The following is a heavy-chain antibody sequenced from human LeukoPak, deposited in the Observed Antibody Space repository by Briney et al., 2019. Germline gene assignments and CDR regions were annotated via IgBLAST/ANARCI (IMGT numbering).Heavy chain of an antibody. CDR3: ASPPVGEWLTPEY. J-gene: IGHJ1*01. CDR2: IYPGDSDT. Sequence: GESLKIFCKGSGYSFTSYWIGWVRQMPWKGLELMGIIYPGDSDTRYSPSFQGQVTISADKSISTAYLQWSSLNASDTAMYYCASPPVGEWLTPEYWGQGTLVTVSS. CDR1: GYSFTSYW. D-gene: IGHD4-17*01. V-gene: IGHV5-51*01.